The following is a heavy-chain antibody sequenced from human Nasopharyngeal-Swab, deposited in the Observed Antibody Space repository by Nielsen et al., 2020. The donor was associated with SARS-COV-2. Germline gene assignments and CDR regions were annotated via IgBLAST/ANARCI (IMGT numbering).Heavy chain of an antibody. Sequence: GESLKISCAASGFTFSSYGMHWVRQAPGKGLEWVAVISYDGSNKYYADSVKGRFTISGDNSKNTLYLQMNSLRAEDTAVYYCAKDGDGSGSYGDYYYYYMDVWGKGTTVTVSS. V-gene: IGHV3-30*18. CDR2: ISYDGSNK. J-gene: IGHJ6*03. CDR3: AKDGDGSGSYGDYYYYYMDV. D-gene: IGHD3-10*01. CDR1: GFTFSSYG.